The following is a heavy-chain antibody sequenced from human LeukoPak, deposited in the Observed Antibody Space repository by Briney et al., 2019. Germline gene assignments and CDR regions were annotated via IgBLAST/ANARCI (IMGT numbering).Heavy chain of an antibody. CDR2: IYYSGST. J-gene: IGHJ4*02. D-gene: IGHD3-22*01. CDR1: GGSISSYY. Sequence: SETLSLTCTVSGGSISSYYWSWLRQPPGKGLEWIGYIYYSGSTNYNPSLKSRVTISVDTSKNQFSLKLSSVTAADTAVYYCATSKQGYYYDSSGYYPFDYWGQGTLVTVSS. V-gene: IGHV4-59*01. CDR3: ATSKQGYYYDSSGYYPFDY.